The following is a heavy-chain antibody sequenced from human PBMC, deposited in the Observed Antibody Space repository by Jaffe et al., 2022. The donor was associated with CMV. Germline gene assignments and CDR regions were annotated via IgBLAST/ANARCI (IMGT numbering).Heavy chain of an antibody. J-gene: IGHJ3*01. CDR1: GASITSHF. V-gene: IGHV4-59*08. D-gene: IGHD6-19*01. Sequence: QVQLQESGPGLVKPSETLSLTCTVSGASITSHFWSWLRQPPGKGLEWIGCFHYTGNTKYNPSLKSRITISPDTPKNQFSLRLSSVTAADTAVYYCARHQAVAHPHPAADSFDFWGQGTMVIVSS. CDR2: FHYTGNT. CDR3: ARHQAVAHPHPAADSFDF.